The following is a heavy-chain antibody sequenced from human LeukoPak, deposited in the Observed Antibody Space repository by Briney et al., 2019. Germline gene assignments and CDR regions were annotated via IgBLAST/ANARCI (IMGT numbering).Heavy chain of an antibody. D-gene: IGHD4-17*01. V-gene: IGHV3-23*01. J-gene: IGHJ4*02. CDR1: GFTVNNYA. CDR2: ITSSGST. Sequence: GGSLRLSCAASGFTVNNYAMNWVRQAPGKGLEWVSVITSSGSTYYADSVKGGFTISRDNSKNTLYLQMNSLRAEDTAIYYCAKDLYGDYDFDCWGRGTLVTVSS. CDR3: AKDLYGDYDFDC.